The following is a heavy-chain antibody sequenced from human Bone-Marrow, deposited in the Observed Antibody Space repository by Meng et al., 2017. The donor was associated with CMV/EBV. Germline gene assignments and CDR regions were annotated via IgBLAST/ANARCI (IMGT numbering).Heavy chain of an antibody. V-gene: IGHV3-48*03. D-gene: IGHD6-25*01. CDR2: ISSSGSTI. J-gene: IGHJ6*02. Sequence: GGSLRLSCAASGFTFSSYEMNWVRQAPGKGLEWVSYISSSGSTIYYADSVKGRFTISRDNAKNSLYLQMNSLRAEDTAVYYWAREGYTSVRFKYYYYYCMDVWGQGTTVTVSS. CDR3: AREGYTSVRFKYYYYYCMDV. CDR1: GFTFSSYE.